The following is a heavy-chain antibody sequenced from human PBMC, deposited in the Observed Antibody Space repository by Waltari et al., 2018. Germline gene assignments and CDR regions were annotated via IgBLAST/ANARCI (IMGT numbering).Heavy chain of an antibody. CDR2: IYPGDSDT. J-gene: IGHJ4*02. CDR1: GYSFTSYW. D-gene: IGHD3-22*01. Sequence: EVQLVQSGAEVKKPGESLKISCKGSGYSFTSYWIGWVRQIPGKGLEWMGIIYPGDSDTRYSPSFQGQVTISADKSISTAYLQWSSLKASDTAMYYCARRYYYDSSGYYFDYWGQGTLVTVSS. CDR3: ARRYYYDSSGYYFDY. V-gene: IGHV5-51*03.